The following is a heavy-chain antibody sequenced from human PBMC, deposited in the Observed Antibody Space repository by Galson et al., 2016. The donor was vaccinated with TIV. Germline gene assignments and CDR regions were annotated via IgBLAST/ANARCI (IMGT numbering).Heavy chain of an antibody. V-gene: IGHV3-30*02. Sequence: SLRLSCATSGFTFSSYGMHWVRQAPGKGLEWAAFIRYDESKEYYADSVKGRFTISRDNSKNTLYLQMNSLRPEDTAVYYCAKKTTGGNFDYWGQGTLVTVSS. J-gene: IGHJ4*02. CDR3: AKKTTGGNFDY. D-gene: IGHD1-14*01. CDR2: IRYDESKE. CDR1: GFTFSSYG.